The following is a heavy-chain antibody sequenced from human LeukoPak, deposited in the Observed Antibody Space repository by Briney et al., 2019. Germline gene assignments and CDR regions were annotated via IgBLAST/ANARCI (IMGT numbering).Heavy chain of an antibody. Sequence: GGSLRLSCAASGFTFSSYAMSWVRQAPGKGLEWVSAISGGGTMYYADSVKGRFTISRDNSKSTLYLHLNSLRAEDTAVYYCARGMSGYYGMDVWGQGTTVTVSS. CDR1: GFTFSSYA. CDR2: ISGGGTM. CDR3: ARGMSGYYGMDV. J-gene: IGHJ6*02. V-gene: IGHV3-23*01.